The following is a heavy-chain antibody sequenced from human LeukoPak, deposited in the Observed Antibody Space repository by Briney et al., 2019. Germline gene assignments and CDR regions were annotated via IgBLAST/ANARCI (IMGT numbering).Heavy chain of an antibody. CDR3: VRDVGFDFDY. V-gene: IGHV6-1*01. J-gene: IGHJ4*02. CDR2: TYYRSKWYN. Sequence: SQTLSLTCSISGDSVFSNSAAWNWIRQSPSRGLEWLGRTYYRSKWYNDYAVSVKSRIIINPDTSKNQFSLQLKSVTHEDTAVYYCVRDVGFDFDYWGQGTLVTVSS. CDR1: GDSVFSNSAA. D-gene: IGHD3-10*01.